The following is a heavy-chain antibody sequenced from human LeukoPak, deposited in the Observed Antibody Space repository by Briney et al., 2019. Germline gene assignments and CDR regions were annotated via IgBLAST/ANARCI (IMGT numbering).Heavy chain of an antibody. V-gene: IGHV1-69*13. CDR2: IIPIFGTA. CDR1: GCTFSSYA. J-gene: IGHJ6*02. CDR3: ARDIHYGSGSYVPTYYFYSGMDV. Sequence: SVKLSCKASGCTFSSYAVSWVRQAPGQRLEWMGGIIPIFGTANYAQKFQGRVTITADESTTTAYMKLSSLRSEDTAVYYCARDIHYGSGSYVPTYYFYSGMDVWGQGTTVTVSS. D-gene: IGHD3-10*01.